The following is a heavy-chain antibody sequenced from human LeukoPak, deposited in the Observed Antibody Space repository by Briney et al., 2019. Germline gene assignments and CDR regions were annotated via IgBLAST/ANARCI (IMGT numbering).Heavy chain of an antibody. V-gene: IGHV3-33*01. Sequence: PGTTLRNTFSSDERTVGNECMSWVRQAPCKRLEWVAVIWYDGSNKYYADSVKGRFTISRDNSKNTLYLQMNSLRAEDTAVYYCATSGSYPQQSFDYWGQGTLVTVSS. CDR1: ERTVGNEC. J-gene: IGHJ4*02. CDR3: ATSGSYPQQSFDY. CDR2: IWYDGSNK. D-gene: IGHD3-10*01.